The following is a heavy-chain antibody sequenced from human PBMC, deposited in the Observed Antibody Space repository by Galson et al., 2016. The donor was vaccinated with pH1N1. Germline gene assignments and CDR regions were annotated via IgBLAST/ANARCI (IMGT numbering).Heavy chain of an antibody. V-gene: IGHV3-23*01. CDR3: TKGLPSGIPQSPNFDY. CDR1: GFIFSTYA. Sequence: SLRLSCAASGFIFSTYALSWVRHAPGKGLQWVSGISPSGGATYYADSVKGRFTISRDNSKNTVFLQMNILRVEDTAIYYCTKGLPSGIPQSPNFDYWGQGTRVSVSS. CDR2: ISPSGGAT. J-gene: IGHJ4*02. D-gene: IGHD3-10*01.